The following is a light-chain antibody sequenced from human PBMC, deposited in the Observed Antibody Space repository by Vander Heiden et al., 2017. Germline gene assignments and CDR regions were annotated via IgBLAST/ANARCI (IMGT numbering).Light chain of an antibody. CDR1: SSDVGSYNL. V-gene: IGLV2-23*02. CDR3: CSYAGSSTHVV. CDR2: DVS. Sequence: QSALTHPASVSGSPGQSITISCTGTSSDVGSYNLVSWYQQHPGKAPKLMIYDVSKRPSGVSNRFSGSKSGNTASLTISGLQAEDEAEYYCCSYAGSSTHVVFGGGTKLTVL. J-gene: IGLJ2*01.